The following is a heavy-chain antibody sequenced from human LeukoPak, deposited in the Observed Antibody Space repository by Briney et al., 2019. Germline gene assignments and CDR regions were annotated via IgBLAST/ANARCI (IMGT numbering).Heavy chain of an antibody. D-gene: IGHD4-23*01. CDR2: IYYSGSP. J-gene: IGHJ4*02. CDR3: ATHASNAGGNLKFDY. V-gene: IGHV4-59*08. Sequence: SETLSLTCTVSGGSISSYYWSWIRQPPGKGLEWIGYIYYSGSPDYNPSLKSRLTISLDTSENQFSLKLSSVTAADTAVYYCATHASNAGGNLKFDYWGQGTLVTVSS. CDR1: GGSISSYY.